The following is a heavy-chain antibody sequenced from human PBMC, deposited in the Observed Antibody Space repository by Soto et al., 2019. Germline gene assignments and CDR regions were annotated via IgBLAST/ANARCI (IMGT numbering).Heavy chain of an antibody. CDR3: ARGPRTTVFYYYGMDV. D-gene: IGHD4-4*01. CDR1: GGSFSGYY. V-gene: IGHV4-34*01. Sequence: SETMSLTCAVYGGSFSGYYWSWIRQPPGKGLEWIGEINHSGSTNYNPSLKSRVTISVDTSKNQFSLKLSSVTAADTAVYYCARGPRTTVFYYYGMDVWGQGTTVTVSS. CDR2: INHSGST. J-gene: IGHJ6*02.